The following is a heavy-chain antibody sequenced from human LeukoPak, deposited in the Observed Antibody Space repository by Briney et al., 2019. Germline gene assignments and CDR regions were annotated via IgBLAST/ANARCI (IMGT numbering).Heavy chain of an antibody. D-gene: IGHD2-2*01. CDR3: AKDNRIYCSSTSCLYYYYYMDV. Sequence: PGRSLRLSCAASGFTFSSYGMHWVRQAPGNGMEWVAVIWYDGSNKYYADSVKCRFTISRDNSKNTLYLQMNSLRAEDTAVYYCAKDNRIYCSSTSCLYYYYYMDVWGKGTTVTVSS. V-gene: IGHV3-33*06. J-gene: IGHJ6*03. CDR2: IWYDGSNK. CDR1: GFTFSSYG.